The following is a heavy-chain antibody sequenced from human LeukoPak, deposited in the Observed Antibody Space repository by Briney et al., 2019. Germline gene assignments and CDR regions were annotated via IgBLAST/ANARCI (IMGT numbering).Heavy chain of an antibody. V-gene: IGHV4-34*01. CDR1: GGSFSGYY. CDR2: INHSGST. CDR3: AREGYSYGYALMYYYYGMDV. D-gene: IGHD5-18*01. J-gene: IGHJ6*02. Sequence: SETLSLTCAVYGGSFSGYYWSWIRQPPGKGLEWIGEINHSGSTNYNPSLKSRVTISVDTSKNQFSLKLSSVTAADTAVYYCAREGYSYGYALMYYYYGMDVWGQGTTVTVSS.